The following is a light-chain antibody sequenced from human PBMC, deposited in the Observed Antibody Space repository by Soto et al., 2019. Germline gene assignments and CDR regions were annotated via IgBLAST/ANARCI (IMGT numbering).Light chain of an antibody. CDR3: QQYGSSPRT. V-gene: IGKV3-20*01. Sequence: EIVMTQSPATLSVSPGEGATLCCRASQSLSSSLAWYQQRPGQAPRLLIYGASTRATGIPARFSGSGSGTDFTLTITRLEPEDFAVYYCQQYGSSPRTFGQGTRLEI. J-gene: IGKJ5*01. CDR2: GAS. CDR1: QSLSSS.